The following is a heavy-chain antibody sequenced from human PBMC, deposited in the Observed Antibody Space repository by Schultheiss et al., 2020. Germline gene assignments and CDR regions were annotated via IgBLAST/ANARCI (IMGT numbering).Heavy chain of an antibody. V-gene: IGHV3-74*03. D-gene: IGHD5-24*01. CDR3: ARVLWRRDGYNAHFDS. CDR1: GFTFSSYW. Sequence: WGSLRLSCAASGFTFSSYWMHWVRQAPGKGLVWVSRIKSDGRSDGITTEYADSVKGRFTISRDNAKNTLYLQMNSLRAEDTAVYYCARVLWRRDGYNAHFDSWGQGTLVTVSS. CDR2: IKSDGRSDGITT. J-gene: IGHJ4*02.